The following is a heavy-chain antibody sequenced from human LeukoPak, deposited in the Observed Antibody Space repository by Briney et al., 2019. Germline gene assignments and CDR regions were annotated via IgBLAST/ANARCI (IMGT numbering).Heavy chain of an antibody. Sequence: PSETLSLTCTVSGYSISSGYYWGWIWQPPGKGLEWIGGIYHSGSTYYNPSLKSRVTISVDTSKNQFSLKLSSVTAADTAVYYCARGRPSAFRLYYDILTGEFDYWGQGTLVTVSS. CDR2: IYHSGST. CDR1: GYSISSGYY. CDR3: ARGRPSAFRLYYDILTGEFDY. D-gene: IGHD3-9*01. J-gene: IGHJ4*02. V-gene: IGHV4-38-2*02.